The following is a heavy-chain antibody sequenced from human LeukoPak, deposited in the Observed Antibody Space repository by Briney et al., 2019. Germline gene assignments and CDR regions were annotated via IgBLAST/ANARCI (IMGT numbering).Heavy chain of an antibody. Sequence: SETLSLTCTVSGGSVSSGSYYWSWIRQPPGKGPEWIGYIYYSGSTNYNPSLKSRVTISVDTSKNQFSLKLCSVTAADTAVYYCARTKDSSGWYGYFDYWGQGTLVTVPS. V-gene: IGHV4-61*01. CDR2: IYYSGST. J-gene: IGHJ4*02. CDR3: ARTKDSSGWYGYFDY. CDR1: GGSVSSGSYY. D-gene: IGHD6-19*01.